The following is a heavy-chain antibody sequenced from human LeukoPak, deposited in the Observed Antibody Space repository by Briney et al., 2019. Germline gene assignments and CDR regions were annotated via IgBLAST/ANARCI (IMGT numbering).Heavy chain of an antibody. CDR2: ISYDGSNK. CDR1: GFTFSGYA. CDR3: ARSGDY. J-gene: IGHJ4*02. D-gene: IGHD7-27*01. Sequence: GRSLRLSCSASGFTFSGYAMHWVRQAPGKGLEWVAVISYDGSNKYYADYVKGRFIISRDNSKNTLYLQMNSLRAEDTAVYYCARSGDYWGQGTLVTVSS. V-gene: IGHV3-30-3*01.